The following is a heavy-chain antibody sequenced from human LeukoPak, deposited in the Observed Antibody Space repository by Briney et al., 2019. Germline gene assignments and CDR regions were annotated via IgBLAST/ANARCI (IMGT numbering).Heavy chain of an antibody. CDR1: GGSINSSDYY. J-gene: IGHJ4*02. Sequence: SETLSLTCTVSGGSINSSDYYWGWIRQPPGKGLEWIGSIYHSGSMYASLKSRVAISVDTSKNQFSLKMSSVTAADTAVYYCARHATSSTSGPPYDYWGQGTLVTVSS. D-gene: IGHD5-24*01. CDR3: ARHATSSTSGPPYDY. V-gene: IGHV4-39*01. CDR2: IYHSGSM.